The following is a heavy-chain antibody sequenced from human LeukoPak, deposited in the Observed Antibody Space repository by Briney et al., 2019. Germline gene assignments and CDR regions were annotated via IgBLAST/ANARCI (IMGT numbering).Heavy chain of an antibody. V-gene: IGHV1-24*01. CDR3: ATARPGDPYYYYYGMDV. D-gene: IGHD3-10*01. CDR2: FNPEDGDT. Sequence: ASVKVSCKASGYTLTELYMHWVRQAPGKGLEWMGGFNPEDGDTIYAQKFQGRLTMTADTSTDTAYMELSSLRSQDTAVYYWATARPGDPYYYYYGMDVWGQGTTVTVSS. CDR1: GYTLTELY. J-gene: IGHJ6*02.